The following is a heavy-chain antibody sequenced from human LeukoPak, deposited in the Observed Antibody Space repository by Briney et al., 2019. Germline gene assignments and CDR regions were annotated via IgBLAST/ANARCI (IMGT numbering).Heavy chain of an antibody. Sequence: GASVKVSCKASGYTFTSYYMHWVRQAPGQGLEWMGIINPSGGRTNYAQAFQGRVTMTRDTSTSTVYMELSSLRSEDTAMYYCARDREQQLLFDYWGQGTLVTVSS. CDR3: ARDREQQLLFDY. CDR2: INPSGGRT. V-gene: IGHV1-46*01. D-gene: IGHD6-13*01. CDR1: GYTFTSYY. J-gene: IGHJ4*02.